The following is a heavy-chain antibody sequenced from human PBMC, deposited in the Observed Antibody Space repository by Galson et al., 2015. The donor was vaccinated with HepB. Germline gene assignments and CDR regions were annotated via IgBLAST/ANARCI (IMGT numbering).Heavy chain of an antibody. J-gene: IGHJ6*02. D-gene: IGHD3-10*01. Sequence: SVKVSCKASGYSFTDYGMSWVRQAPEQGLEWMGWINPYNGNTKYAQKFQGRVTMTTDTSTSTAYMELRSLRSDDTAVYYCARERGDVLLWFGDDYGMDFWGQGTTVTVSS. CDR1: GYSFTDYG. CDR2: INPYNGNT. CDR3: ARERGDVLLWFGDDYGMDF. V-gene: IGHV1-18*01.